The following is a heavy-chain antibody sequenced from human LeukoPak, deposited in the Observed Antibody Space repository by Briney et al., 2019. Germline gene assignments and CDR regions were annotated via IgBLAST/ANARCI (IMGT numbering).Heavy chain of an antibody. D-gene: IGHD4-17*01. CDR1: GFTFSSYS. J-gene: IGHJ3*02. Sequence: GGSLRLSCAASGFTFSSYSMNWVRQAPGKGLERVSSISSSSSYIYYADSVKGRFTISRDNAKNSLYLQMNSLRAEDTAVYYCASGDDYGDAGAAFDIWGQGTMVTVSS. CDR2: ISSSSSYI. CDR3: ASGDDYGDAGAAFDI. V-gene: IGHV3-21*01.